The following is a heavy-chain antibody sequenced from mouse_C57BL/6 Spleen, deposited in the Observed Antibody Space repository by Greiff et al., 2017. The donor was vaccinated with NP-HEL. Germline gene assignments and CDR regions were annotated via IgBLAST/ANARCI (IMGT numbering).Heavy chain of an antibody. Sequence: VKVVESGAELVRPGASVTLSCKASGYTFTDYEMHWVKQTPVHGLEWIGAIDPETGGTAYNQKFKGKAILTADKSSSTAYMELRSLTSEDSAVYYCTTGSSWYFDVWGTGTTVTVSS. CDR1: GYTFTDYE. V-gene: IGHV1-15*01. D-gene: IGHD1-1*01. CDR3: TTGSSWYFDV. J-gene: IGHJ1*03. CDR2: IDPETGGT.